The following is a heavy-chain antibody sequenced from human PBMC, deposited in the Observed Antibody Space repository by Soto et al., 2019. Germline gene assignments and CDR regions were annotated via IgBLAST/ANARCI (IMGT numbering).Heavy chain of an antibody. Sequence: GASVKVSCKASGGTFSSYAINWVRQAPGQGLEWMGGIIPIFGTANYAQKFQGRVTITADESTSTDYMELSSLRSEDTAVYYCARVVGRLDSGYDSHYNYGMDVWGQGTTVTVSS. CDR2: IIPIFGTA. CDR1: GGTFSSYA. CDR3: ARVVGRLDSGYDSHYNYGMDV. D-gene: IGHD5-12*01. J-gene: IGHJ6*02. V-gene: IGHV1-69*13.